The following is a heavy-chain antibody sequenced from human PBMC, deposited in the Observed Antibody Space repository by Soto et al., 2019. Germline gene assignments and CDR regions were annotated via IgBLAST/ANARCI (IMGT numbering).Heavy chain of an antibody. Sequence: GGSLRLSCAASGFTFSSYWMSWVRQAPGKGLEWVSSISSSSSYIYYADSVKGRFTISRDNAKNSLYLQMNSLRAEDTAVYYCAREGTYYYDSSGYQFVDLWGRGTLVTVSS. CDR3: AREGTYYYDSSGYQFVDL. CDR2: ISSSSSYI. V-gene: IGHV3-21*01. D-gene: IGHD3-22*01. J-gene: IGHJ2*01. CDR1: GFTFSSYW.